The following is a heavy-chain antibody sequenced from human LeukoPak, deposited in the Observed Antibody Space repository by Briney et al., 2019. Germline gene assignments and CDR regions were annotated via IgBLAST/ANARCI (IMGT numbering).Heavy chain of an antibody. V-gene: IGHV1-46*01. D-gene: IGHD2-15*01. CDR1: GYTFTSYY. Sequence: ASVKVSCKASGYTFTSYYMHWVRQAPGQGLEWMGIINPSGGSTSYAQKFQGRVTMTRDTSTSTVYMELSSLRSEDTAVYYCASGRVYCSGGSCYSGNWFDPWGQGTLVTVSS. J-gene: IGHJ5*02. CDR2: INPSGGST. CDR3: ASGRVYCSGGSCYSGNWFDP.